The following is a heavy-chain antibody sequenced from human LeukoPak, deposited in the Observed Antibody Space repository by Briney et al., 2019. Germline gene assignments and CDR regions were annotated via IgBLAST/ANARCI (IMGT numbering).Heavy chain of an antibody. D-gene: IGHD2/OR15-2a*01. V-gene: IGHV5-51*01. J-gene: IGHJ4*02. CDR1: GYTFTNFW. CDR3: ARAGYSNRWDGVDY. Sequence: GESLKISCKGSGYTFTNFWIGWVRQMPGKGLEFMGIIYPGDSDTRYSPSFQGQVTISVDKSINTAYLQWSSLKASDSAMYYCARAGYSNRWDGVDYWGQGTLVTVSS. CDR2: IYPGDSDT.